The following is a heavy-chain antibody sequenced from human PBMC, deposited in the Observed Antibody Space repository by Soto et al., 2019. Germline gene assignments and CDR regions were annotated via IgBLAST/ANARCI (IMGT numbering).Heavy chain of an antibody. V-gene: IGHV4-59*01. J-gene: IGHJ6*02. CDR2: IFYRGNT. CDR1: GGSISGYY. Sequence: PAETLSLTCTVSGGSISGYYWSWIRQPPGGGLEWIGYIFYRGNTLYTPSLQSRVAISVDTSKNQFPLRLSSVTAADTAVYYCTRHAIIPKLRYGMDVWGQGATVTVSS. CDR3: TRHAIIPKLRYGMDV. D-gene: IGHD2-15*01.